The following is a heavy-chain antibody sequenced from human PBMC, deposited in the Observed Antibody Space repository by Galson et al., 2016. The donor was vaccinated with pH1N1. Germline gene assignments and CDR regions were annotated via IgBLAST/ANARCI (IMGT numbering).Heavy chain of an antibody. D-gene: IGHD6-19*01. CDR1: GGSISSDTYY. Sequence: ETLSLPCPVSGGSISSDTYYWGWIRQPPGKGLEWIGSFHHTDGTYYNPSLKSRVTISVDTSKSQISLTLSSVSAADTAMYYCARSAQWLLYSRFDPWGQGILVTVSS. CDR2: FHHTDGT. V-gene: IGHV4-39*07. J-gene: IGHJ5*02. CDR3: ARSAQWLLYSRFDP.